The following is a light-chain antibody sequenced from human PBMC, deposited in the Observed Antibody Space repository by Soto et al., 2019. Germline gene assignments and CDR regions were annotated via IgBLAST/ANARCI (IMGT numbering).Light chain of an antibody. CDR1: RSEIGDSNY. CDR3: ASKAGSSRHVV. Sequence: QSALTQPPSASGSPGQSVTISCTGSRSEIGDSNYVSWYQQHPRKAPKLIISEVINRPSGVPDRFSASKSGNTASLTISGLQAEDEADYYCASKAGSSRHVVFGGWTKLTVL. CDR2: EVI. V-gene: IGLV2-8*01. J-gene: IGLJ2*01.